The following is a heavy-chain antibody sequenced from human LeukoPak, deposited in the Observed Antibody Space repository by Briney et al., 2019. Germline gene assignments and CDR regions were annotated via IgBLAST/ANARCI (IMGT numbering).Heavy chain of an antibody. CDR2: ISWNSGSI. D-gene: IGHD3-16*01. CDR1: GFTFDDYA. J-gene: IGHJ5*02. CDR3: AKGQIGGFALNWFDP. V-gene: IGHV3-9*01. Sequence: PGGSLRLSCAASGFTFDDYAMHWVRQAPGKGLEWVSGISWNSGSIGYADSVKGRFTISRDNAKNSLYLQMNSLRAEDTALYYCAKGQIGGFALNWFDPWGQGTLVTVSS.